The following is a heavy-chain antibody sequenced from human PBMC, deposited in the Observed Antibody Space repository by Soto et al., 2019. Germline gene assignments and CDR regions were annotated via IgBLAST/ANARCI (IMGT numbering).Heavy chain of an antibody. J-gene: IGHJ4*02. CDR3: AASPYDSSGYYYLGYFDY. CDR2: IIPIFGTA. D-gene: IGHD3-22*01. CDR1: GGTFSSYA. Sequence: ASVKVSCKASGGTFSSYAISWVRQAPGQGLEWMGGIIPIFGTANYAQKFQGRVTITADESTSTAYMELSSLRSEDTAVYYCAASPYDSSGYYYLGYFDYWGQGTLVTVSS. V-gene: IGHV1-69*13.